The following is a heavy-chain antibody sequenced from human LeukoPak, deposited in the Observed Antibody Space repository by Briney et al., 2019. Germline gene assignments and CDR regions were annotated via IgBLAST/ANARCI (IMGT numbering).Heavy chain of an antibody. CDR2: ISSSSSTI. CDR1: GFTFSSYS. V-gene: IGHV3-48*04. CDR3: AREGFHAFDI. D-gene: IGHD2/OR15-2a*01. Sequence: GGSLRLSCAASGFTFSSYSMNWVRQAPGKGLEWVSYISSSSSTIYYADSVKGRFTISRDNAKNSLYLQMNSLRAEDTAVYYCAREGFHAFDIWGQGTMVTVSS. J-gene: IGHJ3*02.